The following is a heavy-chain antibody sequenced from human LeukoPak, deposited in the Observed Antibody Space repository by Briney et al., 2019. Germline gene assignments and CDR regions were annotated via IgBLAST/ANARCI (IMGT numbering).Heavy chain of an antibody. CDR1: GFTFSSYW. D-gene: IGHD1-26*01. V-gene: IGHV3-74*01. CDR2: INSDGNSP. CDR3: ARDGGSYSPQDY. J-gene: IGHJ4*02. Sequence: PGGSLRLSCAASGFTFSSYWMHWVRQAPGKGLVWVSCINSDGNSPTYADSVKGRFTISRDNAKNTVSLQMNSLRAEDTAVYYCARDGGSYSPQDYWGQGTLVTVSS.